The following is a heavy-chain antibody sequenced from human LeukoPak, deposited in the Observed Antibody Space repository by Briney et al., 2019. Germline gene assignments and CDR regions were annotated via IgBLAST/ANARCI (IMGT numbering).Heavy chain of an antibody. CDR2: ISAYNGNT. CDR3: ARDPWNYGEDWFDP. D-gene: IGHD1-7*01. V-gene: IGHV1-18*01. CDR1: GYTFTSYG. Sequence: ASVKVSCKASGYTFTSYGISWVPQAPGQGLEWMGWISAYNGNTNYAQKLQGRVTMTTDTSTSTAYTELRSLRSDDTAVYYCARDPWNYGEDWFDPWGQGTLVTVSS. J-gene: IGHJ5*02.